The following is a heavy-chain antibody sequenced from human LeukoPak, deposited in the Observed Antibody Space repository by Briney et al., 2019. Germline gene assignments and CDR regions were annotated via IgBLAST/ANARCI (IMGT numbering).Heavy chain of an antibody. D-gene: IGHD6-19*01. CDR3: AGASSSGWYPDIDY. CDR1: GGSISSYY. Sequence: SETLSLTCTVSGGSISSYYWSWIRQPPGKGLEWIGYMSYSGSTNYNPSLKSRVTISVDTSKNQFSLKLSSVTAADTAVYYCAGASSSGWYPDIDYWGQGTLVTVSS. V-gene: IGHV4-59*01. J-gene: IGHJ4*02. CDR2: MSYSGST.